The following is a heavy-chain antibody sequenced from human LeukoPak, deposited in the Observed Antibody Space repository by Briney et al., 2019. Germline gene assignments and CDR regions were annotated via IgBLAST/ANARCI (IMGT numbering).Heavy chain of an antibody. CDR2: IYYSGST. CDR1: GGSISSYY. V-gene: IGHV4-59*08. Sequence: SETLSLTCTVSGGSISSYYWSWIRQPPGKGLEWIRSIYYSGSTYYNPSLKSRVTISVDTSKNQFSLKLNSVTATDTAVYYCARHYGPWGQGTLVTVSS. D-gene: IGHD3-10*01. J-gene: IGHJ4*02. CDR3: ARHYGP.